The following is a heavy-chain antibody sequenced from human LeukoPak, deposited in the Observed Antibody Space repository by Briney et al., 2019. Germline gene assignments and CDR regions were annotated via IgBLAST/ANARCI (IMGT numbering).Heavy chain of an antibody. D-gene: IGHD2-2*01. CDR1: GFTFSSYA. Sequence: GGSLRLSCAASGFTFSSYAMSWVRQAPGKGLEWVSAISGSGGSTYYADSVKGRFTISRDNAKNSLYLQMNSLRAEDTAVYYCARALGYCSSTSCQSDYYYYGMDVWGQGTTVTVSS. V-gene: IGHV3-23*01. CDR3: ARALGYCSSTSCQSDYYYYGMDV. CDR2: ISGSGGST. J-gene: IGHJ6*02.